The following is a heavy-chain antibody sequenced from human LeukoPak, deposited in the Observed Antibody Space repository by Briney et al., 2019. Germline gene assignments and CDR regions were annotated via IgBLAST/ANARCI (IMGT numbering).Heavy chain of an antibody. CDR2: INPNSGGT. CDR3: ARALTMVRGVMSPFNWFDP. J-gene: IGHJ5*02. Sequence: ASVKVSCKASGYTFTGYYMHWVRQAPGQGLEWMGWINPNSGGTNYAQKFQGRVTMTRDTSISTAYMELSRLRSDDTAVYYCARALTMVRGVMSPFNWFDPRGQGTLVTVSS. CDR1: GYTFTGYY. V-gene: IGHV1-2*02. D-gene: IGHD3-10*01.